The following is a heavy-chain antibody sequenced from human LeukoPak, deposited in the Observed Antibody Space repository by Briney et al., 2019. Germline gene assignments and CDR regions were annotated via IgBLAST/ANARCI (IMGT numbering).Heavy chain of an antibody. Sequence: GGSLRLSCAASGFTFSSYGMHWVRQAPGKGLEWVAVISYDGSNKYYADSVKGRFTISRDNSKNTLYLQMNSLRAEDTAVYYCAKPRWELYYFDYWGQGTLVTVSS. V-gene: IGHV3-30*18. J-gene: IGHJ4*02. CDR1: GFTFSSYG. D-gene: IGHD1-26*01. CDR2: ISYDGSNK. CDR3: AKPRWELYYFDY.